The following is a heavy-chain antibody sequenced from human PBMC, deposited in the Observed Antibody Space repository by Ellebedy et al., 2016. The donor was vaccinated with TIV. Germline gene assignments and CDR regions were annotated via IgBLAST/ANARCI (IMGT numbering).Heavy chain of an antibody. D-gene: IGHD6-13*01. J-gene: IGHJ4*02. CDR3: AKGWLGAGAGTDFDY. CDR1: GFPFSSYA. Sequence: GESLKISXAASGFPFSSYAMSWVRQPPGKGLEWVSSTSDSGGNTYYADSVRGRFTFSRDNSKNTLYLQMNSLRAEDTAVYYCAKGWLGAGAGTDFDYWGRGTLVTVSS. V-gene: IGHV3-23*01. CDR2: TSDSGGNT.